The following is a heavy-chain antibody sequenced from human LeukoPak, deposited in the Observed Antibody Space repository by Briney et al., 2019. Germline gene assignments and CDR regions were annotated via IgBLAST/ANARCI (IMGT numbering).Heavy chain of an antibody. CDR2: ISDRGNT. J-gene: IGHJ4*02. Sequence: SETLSLTCTVSGGSISDYYWTWIRQPPGKGLEWIGHISDRGNTNYNPSLKTPVTISADTSKKQVSLKLGSVTAADTAVYYCATGKGYHYYWGQGTLVTV. D-gene: IGHD5-12*01. CDR3: ATGKGYHYY. V-gene: IGHV4-59*01. CDR1: GGSISDYY.